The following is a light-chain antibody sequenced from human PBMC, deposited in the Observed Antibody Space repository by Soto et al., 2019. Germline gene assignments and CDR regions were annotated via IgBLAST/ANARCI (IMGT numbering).Light chain of an antibody. CDR2: GAS. Sequence: EIVLTQSPATLSLSPGERATLSCRASQSVSSYLAWYQQKPGQAPRLLIYGASSRATGIPHRFSGSGSGTDFTLTITRLEPEDFAVYYCQQYGGSPPITFGQGTRLEIK. J-gene: IGKJ5*01. CDR3: QQYGGSPPIT. CDR1: QSVSSY. V-gene: IGKV3-20*01.